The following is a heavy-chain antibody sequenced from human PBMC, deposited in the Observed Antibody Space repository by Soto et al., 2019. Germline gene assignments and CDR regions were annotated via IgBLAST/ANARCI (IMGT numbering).Heavy chain of an antibody. CDR1: GFTFSSYS. J-gene: IGHJ6*02. Sequence: GGSLRLSCAASGFTFSSYSMSWVRQAPGKGLEWVSSISSSSSYIYYADSVKGRFTISRDNAKNSLYLQMNSLRAEDTAVYYCARDHVRVAAAGIYYYYGMDVWGQGTTVTVSS. D-gene: IGHD6-13*01. CDR3: ARDHVRVAAAGIYYYYGMDV. CDR2: ISSSSSYI. V-gene: IGHV3-21*01.